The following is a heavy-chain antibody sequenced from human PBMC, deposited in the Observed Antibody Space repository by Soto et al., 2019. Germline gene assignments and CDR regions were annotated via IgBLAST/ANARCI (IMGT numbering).Heavy chain of an antibody. J-gene: IGHJ4*02. CDR2: IWYDENNT. V-gene: IGHV3-33*01. Sequence: QVQLVESGGGVVQPGRSLRLSCAASGFTFSSYAMLWVRQAPGKGLEWVAVIWYDENNTYYADSVKGRFTISRDNSKNTLYLQMNSLRAEDTAVYYCARDRGPYRNYADFDYWGQGTLVTVSS. CDR3: ARDRGPYRNYADFDY. D-gene: IGHD1-7*01. CDR1: GFTFSSYA.